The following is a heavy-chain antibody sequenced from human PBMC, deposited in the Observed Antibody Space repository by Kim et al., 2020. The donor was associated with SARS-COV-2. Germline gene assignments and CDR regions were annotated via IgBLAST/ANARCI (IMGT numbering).Heavy chain of an antibody. V-gene: IGHV3-23*03. Sequence: GGSLRLSCAASGFTFSSYAMSWVRQAPGKGLEWVSVIYSGGSSTYYADSVKGRFTISRDNSKNTLYLQMNSLRAEDTAVYYCANLAVADAYYYYYGMDVWGQGTTVTVSS. D-gene: IGHD6-19*01. CDR1: GFTFSSYA. CDR3: ANLAVADAYYYYYGMDV. J-gene: IGHJ6*02. CDR2: IYSGGSST.